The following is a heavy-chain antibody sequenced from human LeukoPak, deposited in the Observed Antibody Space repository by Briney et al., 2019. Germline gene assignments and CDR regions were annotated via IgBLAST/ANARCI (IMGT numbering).Heavy chain of an antibody. D-gene: IGHD3-16*02. J-gene: IGHJ3*01. CDR2: ISSGGNFI. Sequence: GGSLRLSCAASGFTFSSHFTNWVRQAPGRGLEWVSSISSGGNFIYYADSVKGRFTISRDNAKNSLYLQINNLRAEDTAVYYCARERYSTIQNDGLDLWGQGTMVTVSS. CDR3: ARERYSTIQNDGLDL. V-gene: IGHV3-21*01. CDR1: GFTFSSHF.